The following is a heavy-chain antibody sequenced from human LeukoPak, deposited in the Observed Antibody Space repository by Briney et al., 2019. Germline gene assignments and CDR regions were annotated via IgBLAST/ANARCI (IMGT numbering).Heavy chain of an antibody. V-gene: IGHV4-59*01. Sequence: SETLSLTCNVSGASISSYYWSWIRQPPGEGLEWIGYFYHSGGTNYNPSLKSRATISIDTSKNEGSLKLRSVTAADTAVYYCARGASSSWYSLWKFWGQGTLVTVSS. J-gene: IGHJ4*02. D-gene: IGHD6-13*01. CDR1: GASISSYY. CDR2: FYHSGGT. CDR3: ARGASSSWYSLWKF.